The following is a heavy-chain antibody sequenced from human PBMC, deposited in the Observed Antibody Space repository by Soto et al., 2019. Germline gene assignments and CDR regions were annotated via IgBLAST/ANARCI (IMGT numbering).Heavy chain of an antibody. CDR2: IYYSGST. D-gene: IGHD5-12*01. Sequence: QVQLQESGPGLVKPSETLSLTCTVSGGSISSYYWGWIRQPPGKGLQWIGYIYYSGSTNYNPSLKSRVTISVDTSKTQFSLKLSSVTAADTAVYYCARDSATLGMDVWGQGTTVTVSS. J-gene: IGHJ6*02. V-gene: IGHV4-59*01. CDR3: ARDSATLGMDV. CDR1: GGSISSYY.